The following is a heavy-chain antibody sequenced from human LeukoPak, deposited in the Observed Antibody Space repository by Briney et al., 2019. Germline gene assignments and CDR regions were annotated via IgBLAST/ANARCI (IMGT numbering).Heavy chain of an antibody. CDR1: GFNFDDYG. Sequence: GGSLRLSCAASGFNFDDYGMSWARQPPGGGREGVSGINWNGGSTGYAASVKGRFTISRDNAKNSLYLKMNSLRAEDTALYYCARDLGMGYDNEIDYWGQGTLVTVSS. D-gene: IGHD5-12*01. CDR3: ARDLGMGYDNEIDY. J-gene: IGHJ4*02. V-gene: IGHV3-20*04. CDR2: INWNGGST.